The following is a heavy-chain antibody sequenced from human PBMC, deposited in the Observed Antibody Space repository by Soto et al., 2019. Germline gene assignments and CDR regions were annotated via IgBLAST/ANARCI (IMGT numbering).Heavy chain of an antibody. CDR2: IRGYNGNT. CDR3: AREGPAPYYYYGMDV. Sequence: QVQLVQSRGEVKKPGASVKVSCKTSGYSFTTYGISWVRQPPDQGLKGMGWIRGYNGNTNYAQKLKGRPTMTTDTSTSTAYMELRSLTSDDTAVYYCAREGPAPYYYYGMDVWGQGSTVTVSS. CDR1: GYSFTTYG. V-gene: IGHV1-18*01. J-gene: IGHJ6*02.